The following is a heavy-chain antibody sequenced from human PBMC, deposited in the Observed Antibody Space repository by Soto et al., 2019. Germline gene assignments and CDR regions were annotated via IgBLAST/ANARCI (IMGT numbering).Heavy chain of an antibody. CDR3: XXXXXXXXXXXXXXX. V-gene: IGHV3-23*01. J-gene: IGHJ6*02. CDR1: RFTFSNYA. Sequence: EVQLLESGGNLVQPGGSLRLSCAASRFTFSNYAMSWVRQAPGKGLEWVSAISAGGGSTNYADSVKGRFTISRDNSKNTLYLQMNXXXXXXXXXXXXXXXXXXXXXXXXXXXWGQGTTVTVSS. CDR2: ISAGGGST.